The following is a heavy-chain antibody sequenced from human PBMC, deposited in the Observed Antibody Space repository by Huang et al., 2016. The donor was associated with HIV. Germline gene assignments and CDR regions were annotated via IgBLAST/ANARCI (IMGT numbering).Heavy chain of an antibody. D-gene: IGHD6-19*01. CDR2: ISYDGRNK. V-gene: IGHV3-30*04. CDR1: GFTFTNYA. Sequence: QVQLVESGGGLVQPGRSLRLSCAASGFTFTNYAINWVRQAPGKGLGGVAFISYDGRNKFYADSVKGRFTISRDNSKSTLYLLMNSLRVDDTALYYCARSAVPGDGDWFDPWGQGTLVTVSS. J-gene: IGHJ5*02. CDR3: ARSAVPGDGDWFDP.